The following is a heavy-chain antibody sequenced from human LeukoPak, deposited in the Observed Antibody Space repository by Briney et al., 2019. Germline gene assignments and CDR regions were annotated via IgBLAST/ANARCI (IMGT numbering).Heavy chain of an antibody. D-gene: IGHD6-19*01. V-gene: IGHV4-4*02. J-gene: IGHJ1*01. CDR1: GGSISSDNW. Sequence: SETLSLTCAVSGGSISSDNWWSWVRQPPGKRLEWIGEIHHRGGTNYNPSLQSRVTISVDKSNNHFSLRLTSVTAADTAVYYCTTNGWYCLDHWGQGALVTVSS. CDR3: TTNGWYCLDH. CDR2: IHHRGGT.